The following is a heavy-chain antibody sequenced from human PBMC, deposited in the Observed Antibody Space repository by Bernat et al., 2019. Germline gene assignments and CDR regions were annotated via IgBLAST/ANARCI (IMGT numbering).Heavy chain of an antibody. CDR1: GFIFSKSV. D-gene: IGHD6-19*01. Sequence: QEQLVESGGDVVQPGRSLRLSCLGSGFIFSKSVIHWVRQAPGKGLDWVAAISDDGNYQHYADSVKGRFTISRDNSKNTVYLQISSLRIEDTAIYYCAREGYSSGHAGAFGIWGQGTMVTVSS. V-gene: IGHV3-30*15. J-gene: IGHJ3*02. CDR2: ISDDGNYQ. CDR3: AREGYSSGHAGAFGI.